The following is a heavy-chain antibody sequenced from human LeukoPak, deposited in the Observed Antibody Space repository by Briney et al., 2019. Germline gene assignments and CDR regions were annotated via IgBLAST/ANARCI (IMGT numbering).Heavy chain of an antibody. D-gene: IGHD2-15*01. CDR2: IYYSGST. CDR3: ARVRYSARDAFDI. CDR1: GGSISSSSYY. Sequence: SETLSLTCTVSGGSISSSSYYWGWIRQPPGKGLECIGSIYYSGSTYYNPSLKSRVTISVDTSKNQFSLKLSSVTAADTAVYYCARVRYSARDAFDIWGQGTMVTVSS. J-gene: IGHJ3*02. V-gene: IGHV4-39*01.